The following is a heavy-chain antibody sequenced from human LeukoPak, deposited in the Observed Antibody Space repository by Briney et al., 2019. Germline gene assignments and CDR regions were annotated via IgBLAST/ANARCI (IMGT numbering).Heavy chain of an antibody. CDR3: AKDRNSGWSFFEY. CDR2: ISYDGSNK. V-gene: IGHV3-30*18. J-gene: IGHJ4*02. CDR1: GFSFNNYG. D-gene: IGHD6-19*01. Sequence: GGSLRLSCAASGFSFNNYGRHWVRQAPGKGLEWVAVISYDGSNKFYADSVKGRFTISRDKSKNTLSLQLNSLRAGDTAVYYCAKDRNSGWSFFEYWGQGTLVTVSS.